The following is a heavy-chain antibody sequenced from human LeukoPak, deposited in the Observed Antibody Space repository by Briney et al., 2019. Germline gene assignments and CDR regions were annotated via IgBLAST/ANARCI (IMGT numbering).Heavy chain of an antibody. CDR2: IDSHGTST. CDR3: ARESTAGYNSSWYGFRN. CDR1: GFTFSSHW. V-gene: IGHV3-74*01. J-gene: IGHJ1*01. D-gene: IGHD6-13*01. Sequence: GGSLRLSCAASGFTFSSHWMHWVRQAPGKGLVWVSRIDSHGTSTIDADSVKGRFTVSRDNAKNTLYLQMGSLRVEDTAVYYCARESTAGYNSSWYGFRNWGQGTLVSVSS.